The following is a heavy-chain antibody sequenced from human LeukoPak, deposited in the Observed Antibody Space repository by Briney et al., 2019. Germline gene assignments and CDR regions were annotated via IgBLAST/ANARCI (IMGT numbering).Heavy chain of an antibody. CDR1: GYTFTSYA. CDR2: INTNTGNP. CDR3: ARVTPDYDILTGYFDC. J-gene: IGHJ4*02. D-gene: IGHD3-9*01. V-gene: IGHV7-4-1*02. Sequence: VSVKVSCKASGYTFTSYAMNWVRQAPGQGLEWMGWINTNTGNPTYAQGFTGRFVFSLDTSVSTAYLQISSLKAEDTAVYYCARVTPDYDILTGYFDCWGQGTLVTVSS.